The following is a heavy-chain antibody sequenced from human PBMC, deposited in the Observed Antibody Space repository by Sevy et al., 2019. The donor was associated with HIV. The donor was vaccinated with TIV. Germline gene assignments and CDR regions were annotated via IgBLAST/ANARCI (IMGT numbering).Heavy chain of an antibody. CDR1: GFKFNGHG. J-gene: IGHJ3*02. V-gene: IGHV3-30*14. CDR3: ARDYVLNYSRVVGAFAM. D-gene: IGHD1-7*01. Sequence: GGSLRLSCVAPGFKFNGHGIHWVRQAPGKGLQWVAGISHDGDNKNYADSVKGRFTISGDQSKNTVFLQMNTLTTEDTAVYYCARDYVLNYSRVVGAFAMWGLGTMVTASS. CDR2: ISHDGDNK.